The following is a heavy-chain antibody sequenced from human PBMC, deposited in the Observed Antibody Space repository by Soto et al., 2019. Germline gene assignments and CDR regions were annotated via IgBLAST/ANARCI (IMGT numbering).Heavy chain of an antibody. Sequence: PGESLKISCKGSGYSFTSYWISWVRQMPGKGLEWMGRIDPSDSYTNYSPSFQGHVTTSADKSISTAYLQWSSLKASDTAMYYCARHGNEEYYYYGMDVWGQGTTVTVSS. CDR2: IDPSDSYT. CDR1: GYSFTSYW. J-gene: IGHJ6*02. CDR3: ARHGNEEYYYYGMDV. D-gene: IGHD1-1*01. V-gene: IGHV5-10-1*01.